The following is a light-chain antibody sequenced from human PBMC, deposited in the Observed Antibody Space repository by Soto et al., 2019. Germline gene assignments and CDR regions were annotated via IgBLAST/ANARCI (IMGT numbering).Light chain of an antibody. CDR2: DNN. V-gene: IGLV1-51*01. J-gene: IGLJ2*01. Sequence: QSVLTQPPSVSAAPGQKVTISCSGSSSNIGNNYVSWYQQIPGTAPKLLIYDNNNRPSGIPDRFSVSKSGTSATLGITGLQTGDEADYYCGTWDSSLSAVVFGGGTQLTVL. CDR3: GTWDSSLSAVV. CDR1: SSNIGNNY.